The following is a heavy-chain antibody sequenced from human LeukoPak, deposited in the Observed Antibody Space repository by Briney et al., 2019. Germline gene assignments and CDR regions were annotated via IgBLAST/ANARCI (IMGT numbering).Heavy chain of an antibody. CDR3: ARHGSSSWYYFDY. CDR2: IYPGDSDT. V-gene: IGHV5-51*01. J-gene: IGHJ4*02. D-gene: IGHD6-13*01. CDR1: GYSSTSYW. Sequence: GESLKISCKGSGYSSTSYWIGWVRQMPGKGLEWMGIIYPGDSDTRYSPSFQGQVTISADKSISTAYLQWSGLKASDTAMYYCARHGSSSWYYFDYWGQGTLVTVSS.